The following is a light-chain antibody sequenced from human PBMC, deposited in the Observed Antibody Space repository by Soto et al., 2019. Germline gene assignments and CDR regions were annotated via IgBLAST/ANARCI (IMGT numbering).Light chain of an antibody. CDR2: AVS. Sequence: AIQMTQSPSSLSASVGDRVTITCRASQGIKNDLGWYQHKPGEAPKVLIYAVSNLQSGVPSRFSGSGSGTDFTLTISSLQPEDFATYYCLQDYNYPWTFGQGTKVEIK. CDR1: QGIKND. CDR3: LQDYNYPWT. J-gene: IGKJ1*01. V-gene: IGKV1-6*01.